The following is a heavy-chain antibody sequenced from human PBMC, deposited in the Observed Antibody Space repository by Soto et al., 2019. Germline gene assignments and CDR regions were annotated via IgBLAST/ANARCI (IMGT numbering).Heavy chain of an antibody. J-gene: IGHJ4*02. CDR3: ARGRSTSWSSDY. D-gene: IGHD6-13*01. CDR1: GYTFTSYD. V-gene: IGHV1-8*01. Sequence: QVQLVQSGAEVKKPGASVKVSCKTSGYTFTSYDINWVRQATGHGLEWMGWMNPNSGNTGYAQNLQGRVTMTRNTSISTAYMELSGLRSDDTAVYYCARGRSTSWSSDYWGQGTLVTVSS. CDR2: MNPNSGNT.